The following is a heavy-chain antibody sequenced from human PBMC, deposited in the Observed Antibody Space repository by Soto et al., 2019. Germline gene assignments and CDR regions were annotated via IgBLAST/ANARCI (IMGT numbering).Heavy chain of an antibody. CDR2: ISGSGGST. Sequence: LGCASSGVTVSSYVVSWLRKATGKGLEWVSAISGSGGSTYYADSVKGRFTISRDNSKNTLYLQMNSLRAEDTAVYYCAKDLLAVAGRHRSYEAVFGYCGQGTLVTVSS. CDR1: GVTVSSYV. J-gene: IGHJ4*02. CDR3: AKDLLAVAGRHRSYEAVFGY. V-gene: IGHV3-23*01. D-gene: IGHD6-19*01.